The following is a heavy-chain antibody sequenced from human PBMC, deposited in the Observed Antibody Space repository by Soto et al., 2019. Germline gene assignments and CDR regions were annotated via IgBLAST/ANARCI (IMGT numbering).Heavy chain of an antibody. CDR2: ISAYNGNT. D-gene: IGHD4-17*01. J-gene: IGHJ3*02. CDR1: GYTFTSYG. CDR3: ARDAEDYGDYDAFDI. V-gene: IGHV1-18*01. Sequence: ASVKVSCKASGYTFTSYGISWARQAPGQGLEWMGWISAYNGNTNYAQKLQGRVTMTTDTSTSTAYMELRSLRSDDTAVYYCARDAEDYGDYDAFDIWGQGTMVTVSS.